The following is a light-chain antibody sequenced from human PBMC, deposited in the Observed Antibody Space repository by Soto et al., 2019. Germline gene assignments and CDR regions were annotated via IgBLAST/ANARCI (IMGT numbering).Light chain of an antibody. Sequence: EIVLTQSPGTLSLSPGERATLSCRASQSVSSDYLAWYQHKPGQAPRLLIYAASSRATGIPDRFSASGSETDFSLTISRLEPEDFAVYYCQQYRSSSRTFGQGTKLEIK. CDR2: AAS. CDR3: QQYRSSSRT. V-gene: IGKV3-20*01. CDR1: QSVSSDY. J-gene: IGKJ2*01.